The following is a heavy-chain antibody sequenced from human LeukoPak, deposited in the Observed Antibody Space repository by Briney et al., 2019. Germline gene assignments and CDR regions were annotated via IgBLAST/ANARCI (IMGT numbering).Heavy chain of an antibody. CDR3: ARGLQRWLRRGPFDY. V-gene: IGHV4-34*01. CDR1: GGSISSYY. CDR2: INHSGST. J-gene: IGHJ4*02. D-gene: IGHD5-24*01. Sequence: SETLSLTCTVSGGSISSYYWSWIRQPPGKGLEWIGEINHSGSTNYNPSLKSRVTISVDTSKNQFSLKLSSVTAADTAVYYCARGLQRWLRRGPFDYWGQGALVTVSS.